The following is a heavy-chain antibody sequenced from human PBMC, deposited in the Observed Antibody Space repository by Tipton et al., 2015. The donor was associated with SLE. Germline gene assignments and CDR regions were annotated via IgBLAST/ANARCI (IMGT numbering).Heavy chain of an antibody. CDR1: GGSISGTNYY. J-gene: IGHJ3*02. CDR3: ARAIFWDGYFGAFDI. V-gene: IGHV4-31*03. D-gene: IGHD3-3*01. Sequence: GLVKPSETLSLTCSVSGGSISGTNYYWSWIRQYPGKGLEWIGFIYHSGNTYYNPSLQSRVTISVDTSKNQFSLKLNSVTAADTAVYYCARAIFWDGYFGAFDIWGQGTVVTVSS. CDR2: IYHSGNT.